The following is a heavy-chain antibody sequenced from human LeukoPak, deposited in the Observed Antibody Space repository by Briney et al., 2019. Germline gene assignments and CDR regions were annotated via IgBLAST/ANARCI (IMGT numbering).Heavy chain of an antibody. D-gene: IGHD6-13*01. CDR1: GDSISSYY. CDR2: IYYSGNT. CDR3: ARHGTSWAFDY. Sequence: SETLSLTCTVSGDSISSYYWSWIRQSPGKGLGWIGYIYYSGNTIYNPSLKSRVTISIDTSKNQFSLKLSSVTAADTAVYYCARHGTSWAFDYWGQGTLVTVSS. V-gene: IGHV4-59*08. J-gene: IGHJ4*02.